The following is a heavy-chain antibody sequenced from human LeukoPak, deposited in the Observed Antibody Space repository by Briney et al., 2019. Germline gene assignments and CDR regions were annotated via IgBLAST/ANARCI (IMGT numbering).Heavy chain of an antibody. Sequence: ASVKVSCKASGYTFTSYDINWVRQATGQGLEWMGWINPNSGGTNYAQKFQGRVTMTRDTSISTAYMELSRLRSDDTAVYYCARDSGIVGALDFDYWGQGTLVTVSS. CDR1: GYTFTSYD. D-gene: IGHD1-26*01. CDR2: INPNSGGT. V-gene: IGHV1-2*02. J-gene: IGHJ4*02. CDR3: ARDSGIVGALDFDY.